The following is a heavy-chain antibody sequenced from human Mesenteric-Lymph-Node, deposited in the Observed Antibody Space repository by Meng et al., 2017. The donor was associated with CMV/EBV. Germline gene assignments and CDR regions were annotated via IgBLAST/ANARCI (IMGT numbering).Heavy chain of an antibody. J-gene: IGHJ3*02. Sequence: GESLKISCAASGFIFSNYGMHWVRQAPGKGLEWVAFIRYDGSNEYYADSVKGRFTISRDNSKNTLSLQMNSLRADDTAVYYCARGLVGYCSSTSCGDAFDIWGQGTMVTVSS. CDR1: GFIFSNYG. V-gene: IGHV3-30*02. D-gene: IGHD2-2*01. CDR3: ARGLVGYCSSTSCGDAFDI. CDR2: IRYDGSNE.